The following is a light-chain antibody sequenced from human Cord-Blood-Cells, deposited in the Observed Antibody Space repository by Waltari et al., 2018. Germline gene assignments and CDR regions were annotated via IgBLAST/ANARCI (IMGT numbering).Light chain of an antibody. CDR2: DVS. CDR3: CSYAGSFVV. Sequence: QSALTQPRSVSGSPGQSVTISRTGTSSVVGGYNYVSWYQQHPGKAPKLMIYDVSKRPSGVPDRFSGSKSGNTASLTISGLQAEDEADYYCCSYAGSFVVFGGGTKLTVL. CDR1: SSVVGGYNY. V-gene: IGLV2-11*01. J-gene: IGLJ2*01.